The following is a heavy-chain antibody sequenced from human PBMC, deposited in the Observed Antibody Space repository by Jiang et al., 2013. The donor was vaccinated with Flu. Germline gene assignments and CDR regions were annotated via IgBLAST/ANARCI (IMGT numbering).Heavy chain of an antibody. V-gene: IGHV3-7*01. CDR1: GFTFSSYW. CDR2: IKQDGSEK. CDR3: ARVRYSGYDYVGNFDY. J-gene: IGHJ4*02. D-gene: IGHD5-12*01. Sequence: QLVESGGGLVQPGGSLRLSCAASGFTFSSYWMSWVRQAPGKGLEWVANIKQDGSEKYYVDSVKGRFTISRDNAKNSLYLQMNSLRAEDTAVYYCARVRYSGYDYVGNFDYWGQGTLVTVSS.